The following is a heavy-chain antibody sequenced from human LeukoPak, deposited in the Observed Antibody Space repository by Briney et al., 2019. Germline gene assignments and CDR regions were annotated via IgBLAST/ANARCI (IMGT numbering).Heavy chain of an antibody. V-gene: IGHV3-48*01. CDR2: ISISNTI. Sequence: GGSLRLSCATSGFTFSSYSMNWVRQAPGKGLEWLSYISISNTIYYADSVRGRFTISRDNAKNSLYLQMNSLRAEDTAVYYCARDLHCGGDCYPLTYWGQGTLVTVSS. CDR1: GFTFSSYS. J-gene: IGHJ4*02. CDR3: ARDLHCGGDCYPLTY. D-gene: IGHD2-21*01.